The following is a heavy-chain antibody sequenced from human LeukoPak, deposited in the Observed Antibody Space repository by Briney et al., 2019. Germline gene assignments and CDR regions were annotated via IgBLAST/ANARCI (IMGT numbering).Heavy chain of an antibody. Sequence: GGSLRLSCAASGFTFSDFYMSWIRQAPGKGLEWVSSISSSSGSIYYADSVKGRFTISRDNAKSSLYLQMNSLRAEDTAVYYCARDSQTLTTVTNWFDPWGQGTLVTVSS. CDR3: ARDSQTLTTVTNWFDP. D-gene: IGHD4-11*01. CDR2: ISSSSGSI. CDR1: GFTFSDFY. V-gene: IGHV3-11*04. J-gene: IGHJ5*02.